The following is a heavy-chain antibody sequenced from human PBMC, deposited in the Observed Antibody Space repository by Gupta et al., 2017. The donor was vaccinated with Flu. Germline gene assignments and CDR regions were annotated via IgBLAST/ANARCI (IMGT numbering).Heavy chain of an antibody. D-gene: IGHD2-2*02. Sequence: EWVSLMYSGGSTNYAGSVKGRFAISRDSFKNTLFLQMNSLRAEDTAVYYCARIERYCSSTNCYSYYYYHHMDVWGKGATVTVSS. V-gene: IGHV3-53*01. CDR2: MYSGGST. CDR3: ARIERYCSSTNCYSYYYYHHMDV. J-gene: IGHJ6*03.